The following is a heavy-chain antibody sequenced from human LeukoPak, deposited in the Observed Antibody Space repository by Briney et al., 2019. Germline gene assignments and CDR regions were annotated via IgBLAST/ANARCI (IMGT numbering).Heavy chain of an antibody. J-gene: IGHJ4*02. CDR1: GGSISSYY. Sequence: SETLSLTCTVSGGSISSYYWSWIRQPPGKGLEWIGYIYYSGSTNYNPSLKSRVTISVDTSKNQFSLKLSSVTAADTAVYYCASVAVASYSLYFDYWGQGTLVTVSS. V-gene: IGHV4-59*08. CDR2: IYYSGST. CDR3: ASVAVASYSLYFDY. D-gene: IGHD6-19*01.